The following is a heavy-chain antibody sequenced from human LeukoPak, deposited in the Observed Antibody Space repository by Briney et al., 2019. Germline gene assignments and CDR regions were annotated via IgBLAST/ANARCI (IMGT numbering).Heavy chain of an antibody. CDR2: ISAYNGNI. J-gene: IGHJ3*02. V-gene: IGHV1-18*01. Sequence: GESLKISCKGSGYSFTSYGISWVRQAPGQGLEWMGWISAYNGNINYAHKFQGRVTMTTDTSTSTAYLELRSLRSDDTAVYYCARDLDPDLTLLRGVPDAFDIWGQGTMVTVSS. D-gene: IGHD3-10*01. CDR1: GYSFTSYG. CDR3: ARDLDPDLTLLRGVPDAFDI.